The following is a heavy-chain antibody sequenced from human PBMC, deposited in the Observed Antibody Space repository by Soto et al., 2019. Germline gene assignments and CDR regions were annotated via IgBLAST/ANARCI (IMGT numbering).Heavy chain of an antibody. CDR1: GFTFDDYT. Sequence: EVQLVESGGVVVQPGGSLRLSCAASGFTFDDYTMHWVRQAPGKGLEWVSLISWDGGSTYYADSVKGRFTISRDNSKNSLYLQMNSLRTEDTALYYCAKDGYDSSGRRFDYWGQGTLVTVSS. J-gene: IGHJ4*02. D-gene: IGHD3-22*01. V-gene: IGHV3-43*01. CDR2: ISWDGGST. CDR3: AKDGYDSSGRRFDY.